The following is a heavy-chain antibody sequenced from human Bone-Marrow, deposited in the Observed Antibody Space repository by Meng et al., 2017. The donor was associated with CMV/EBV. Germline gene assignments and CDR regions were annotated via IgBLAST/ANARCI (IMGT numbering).Heavy chain of an antibody. J-gene: IGHJ6*02. CDR1: GYVFTGYY. D-gene: IGHD4-11*01. CDR2: INPDSGGT. CDR3: ARWVYDYNRVPGMDV. V-gene: IGHV1-2*02. Sequence: ASVKVSCKASGYVFTGYYMHWVRQAPGQGLEWMGWINPDSGGTNNAQKFQGRVTMTRDTSISTAYMELSRLRSDDTAVYYCARWVYDYNRVPGMDVWGQGTTVTFSS.